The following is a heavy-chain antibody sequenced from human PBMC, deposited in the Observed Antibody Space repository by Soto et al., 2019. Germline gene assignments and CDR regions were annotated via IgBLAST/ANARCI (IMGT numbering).Heavy chain of an antibody. Sequence: QITLKESGPTLVKPTQTLTLTCTFSGFSLNTGGAGVGWIRQPPGKALEWLAVIYWNDDKRYNPALKSKLTITKDASKNQVVLTMTNMDPVDTATYYCAHRGYGDYPGDNWFDPWGQGTLVTVSS. V-gene: IGHV2-5*01. D-gene: IGHD4-17*01. CDR3: AHRGYGDYPGDNWFDP. CDR1: GFSLNTGGAG. J-gene: IGHJ5*02. CDR2: IYWNDDK.